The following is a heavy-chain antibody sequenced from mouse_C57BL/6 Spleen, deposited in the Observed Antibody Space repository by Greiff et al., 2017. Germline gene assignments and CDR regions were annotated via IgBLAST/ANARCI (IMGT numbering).Heavy chain of an antibody. CDR3: ARREGLPWYFDV. Sequence: EVKVVESGGGLVKPGGSLKLSCAASGFTFSSYTMSWVRQTPEKRLEWVATISGGGGNTYYPDSVKGRFTISRDNAKNTLYLQMSSLRSEDTALYYCARREGLPWYFDVWGTGTTVTVSS. CDR1: GFTFSSYT. D-gene: IGHD5-1*01. CDR2: ISGGGGNT. J-gene: IGHJ1*03. V-gene: IGHV5-9*01.